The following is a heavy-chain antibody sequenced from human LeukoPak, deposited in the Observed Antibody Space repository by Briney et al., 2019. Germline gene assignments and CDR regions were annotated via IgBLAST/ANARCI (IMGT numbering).Heavy chain of an antibody. CDR1: GFTFSSDW. Sequence: PGGSLRLSCAASGFTFSSDWMSWVRQAPGKGLEWVANIKQDGSEKYYVDSVKGRFTISRDSAKNSLYLQVNSLRAEDTAVYYCARGSAYYGEDYWGQGTLVTVSS. D-gene: IGHD4-17*01. CDR2: IKQDGSEK. J-gene: IGHJ4*02. CDR3: ARGSAYYGEDY. V-gene: IGHV3-7*01.